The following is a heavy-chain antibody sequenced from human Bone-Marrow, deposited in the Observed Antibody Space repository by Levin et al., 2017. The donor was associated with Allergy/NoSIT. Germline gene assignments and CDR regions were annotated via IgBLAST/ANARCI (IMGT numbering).Heavy chain of an antibody. CDR1: GLTFNTYA. V-gene: IGHV3-23*01. D-gene: IGHD5-18*01. Sequence: LGESLKISCVASGLTFNTYAMSWVRQAPGKGLEWVSSISVRGDSTFYAESVKGRFTISRDNSRNTVYLDVSSLSADDTALYYCATGRSAYTYGPTFMDVWGQGTTVTVS. CDR2: ISVRGDST. CDR3: ATGRSAYTYGPTFMDV. J-gene: IGHJ6*02.